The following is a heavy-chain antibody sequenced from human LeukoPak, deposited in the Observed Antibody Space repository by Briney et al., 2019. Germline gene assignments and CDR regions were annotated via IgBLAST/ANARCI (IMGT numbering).Heavy chain of an antibody. CDR3: ARDLATSSNWELDY. J-gene: IGHJ4*02. CDR1: GYTFTDYF. CDR2: INADRGGT. D-gene: IGHD7-27*01. V-gene: IGHV1-2*02. Sequence: GASVKASCKASGYTFTDYFMHWVRQAPGQGLEYMGWINADRGGTQYAQKFQGRVTMTRDTSINTVSMELSRLRSDDTAVYYCARDLATSSNWELDYWGQGTLVTVSS.